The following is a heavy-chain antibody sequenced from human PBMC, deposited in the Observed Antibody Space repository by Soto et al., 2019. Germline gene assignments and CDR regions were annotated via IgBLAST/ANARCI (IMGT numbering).Heavy chain of an antibody. CDR2: VYPGDSDT. V-gene: IGHV5-51*01. Sequence: LKISCKGSGYTFTRHWITWVRQMPGKGLEWMGIVYPGDSDTTYSPSFQGQVTISVDKSINTAYLQWSTLTASDTAMYYCARGGSSDSSNYLNWFDPWGQGTLVTVSS. D-gene: IGHD3-22*01. CDR1: GYTFTRHW. J-gene: IGHJ5*02. CDR3: ARGGSSDSSNYLNWFDP.